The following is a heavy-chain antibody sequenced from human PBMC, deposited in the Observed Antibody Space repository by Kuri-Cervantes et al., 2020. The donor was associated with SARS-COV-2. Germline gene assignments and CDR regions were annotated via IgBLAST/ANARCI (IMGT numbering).Heavy chain of an antibody. Sequence: TCASSGITLSNSDMSWVRQAPGKGLEWVSVIYSGGSTYYADSVNVRFTISRDNSKNTLYRQMNSLRAEDTAVYYCVGETDTAMAFFDYWGQGTLVTVSS. D-gene: IGHD5-18*01. CDR1: GITLSNSD. V-gene: IGHV3-66*02. J-gene: IGHJ4*02. CDR2: IYSGGST. CDR3: VGETDTAMAFFDY.